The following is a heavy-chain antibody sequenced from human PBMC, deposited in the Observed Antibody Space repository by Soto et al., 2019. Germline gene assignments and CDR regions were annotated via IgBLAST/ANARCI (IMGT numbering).Heavy chain of an antibody. D-gene: IGHD6-19*01. CDR2: TYYRSKWYN. CDR3: ARERSRAVAGTQPAGPYYYYGMDV. Sequence: PSQTLSLTCAISGDSVSSNSAAWNWIRQSPSRGLEWLGRTYYRSKWYNDYAVSVKSRITINPDTSKNQFSLQLNSVTPEDTAVYYCARERSRAVAGTQPAGPYYYYGMDVWGQGTTVTVSS. CDR1: GDSVSSNSAA. J-gene: IGHJ6*02. V-gene: IGHV6-1*01.